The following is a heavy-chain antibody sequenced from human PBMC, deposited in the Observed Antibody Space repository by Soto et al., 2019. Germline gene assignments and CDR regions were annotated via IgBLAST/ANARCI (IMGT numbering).Heavy chain of an antibody. D-gene: IGHD4-17*01. CDR3: ARDRDDYGDYVGFYGMDV. CDR1: GGSISSYY. CDR2: IYYSGST. J-gene: IGHJ6*02. Sequence: QVQLQESGPGLVKPSETLSLTCTVSGGSISSYYWSWIRQPPGKGLEWIGYIYYSGSTNYNPSLKSRVTISVDTSKNQFSLKLSSVTAADTAVYYCARDRDDYGDYVGFYGMDVWGQGTTVTVSS. V-gene: IGHV4-59*01.